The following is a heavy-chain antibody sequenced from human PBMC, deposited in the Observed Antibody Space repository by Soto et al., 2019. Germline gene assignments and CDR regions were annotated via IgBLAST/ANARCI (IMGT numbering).Heavy chain of an antibody. CDR3: ARSVAVPGAHIDY. D-gene: IGHD6-19*01. CDR2: VYYTGST. J-gene: IGHJ4*02. CDR1: GGSISGSY. Sequence: SETLSLTCTVSGGSISGSYWSWIRQSPGKGLEWLGYVYYTGSTNYSPSLRSRVSISVDTSKNEFSLRLSSVTAADTAVYFCARSVAVPGAHIDYWGQGTQVTSPQ. V-gene: IGHV4-59*01.